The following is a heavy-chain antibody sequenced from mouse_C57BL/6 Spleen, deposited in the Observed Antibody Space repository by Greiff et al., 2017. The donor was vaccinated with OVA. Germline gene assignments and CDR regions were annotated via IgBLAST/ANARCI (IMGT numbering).Heavy chain of an antibody. V-gene: IGHV1-76*01. D-gene: IGHD4-1*02. Sequence: QVQLQQSGAELVRPGASVKLSCKASGYTFTDYYINWVKQRPGQGLEWIARIYPGSGNTYYNEKFKGKATLTAEKSSSTAYMQLSSLTSEDSAVYFCARPQLGGSLAWFAYWGQGTLVTVSA. CDR2: IYPGSGNT. CDR1: GYTFTDYY. J-gene: IGHJ3*01. CDR3: ARPQLGGSLAWFAY.